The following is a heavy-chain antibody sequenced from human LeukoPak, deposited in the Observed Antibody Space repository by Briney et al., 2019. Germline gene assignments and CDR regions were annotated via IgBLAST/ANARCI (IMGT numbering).Heavy chain of an antibody. D-gene: IGHD3-10*01. V-gene: IGHV4-4*07. Sequence: SETLSLTCTVSGGSISSYYWSWTRQPAGKGLEWIGRIYPIGSTKYNPSLKSRVTISVDNSKNQFSLKLSSVTAADTAVYYCARGRGSGSSLNWFDPWGQGTLVTVSS. CDR3: ARGRGSGSSLNWFDP. CDR2: IYPIGST. CDR1: GGSISSYY. J-gene: IGHJ5*02.